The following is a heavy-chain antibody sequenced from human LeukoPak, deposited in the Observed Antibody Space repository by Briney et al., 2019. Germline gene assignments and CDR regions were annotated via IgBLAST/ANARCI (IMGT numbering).Heavy chain of an antibody. CDR2: TRYDGSNK. Sequence: GGSLRLSCAASGFTFSSYGMHWVRQAPGKGLEWVAFTRYDGSNKYYADSVKGRFTISRDNSKNTLYLQMNSLRAEDTAVYYCAKVAGKYYYGSGSYYDYWGPGTLVTVSS. V-gene: IGHV3-30*02. CDR3: AKVAGKYYYGSGSYYDY. CDR1: GFTFSSYG. D-gene: IGHD3-10*01. J-gene: IGHJ4*02.